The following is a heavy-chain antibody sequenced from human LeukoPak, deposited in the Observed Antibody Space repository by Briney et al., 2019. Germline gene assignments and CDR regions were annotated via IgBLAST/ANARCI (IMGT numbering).Heavy chain of an antibody. CDR3: ARELPPVVNFYFDS. Sequence: GGSLRLSCAASGFTFSNYGMHWVRQAPGKGLELVAVIWYDGSDKYYADSVKGRFSISRDNSKNTLYLQMNSLRAEDTAVYYCARELPPVVNFYFDSWGQGTLVTVSS. D-gene: IGHD3-22*01. V-gene: IGHV3-33*08. J-gene: IGHJ4*02. CDR1: GFTFSNYG. CDR2: IWYDGSDK.